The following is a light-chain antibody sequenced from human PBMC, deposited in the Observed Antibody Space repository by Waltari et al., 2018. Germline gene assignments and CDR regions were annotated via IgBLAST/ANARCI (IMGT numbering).Light chain of an antibody. CDR3: SSYTSSSTRVV. V-gene: IGLV2-14*03. Sequence: QSALTQPASVSGSPGQSITISCTGTSSDVGGYNYVSWYQQHPGKAPKLIIYDVSARPSGVSNRFSGSKSGNTASLTISGLQAEDETDYYCSSYTSSSTRVVFGGGTKLTVL. CDR2: DVS. J-gene: IGLJ2*01. CDR1: SSDVGGYNY.